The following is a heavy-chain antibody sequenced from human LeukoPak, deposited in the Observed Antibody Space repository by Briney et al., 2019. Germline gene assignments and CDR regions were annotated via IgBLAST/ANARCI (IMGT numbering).Heavy chain of an antibody. CDR3: ARGSGSYYYLQGDYYYYMDV. V-gene: IGHV4-59*13. CDR2: IYYSGST. J-gene: IGHJ6*03. Sequence: PSETLSLTCTVSGGSISSYYWSWIRQPPGEGLEWIGYIYYSGSTNYNPSLKSRVTISVDTSKNQFSLKLSSVTAADTAVYYCARGSGSYYYLQGDYYYYMDVWGKGTTVTVSS. D-gene: IGHD1-26*01. CDR1: GGSISSYY.